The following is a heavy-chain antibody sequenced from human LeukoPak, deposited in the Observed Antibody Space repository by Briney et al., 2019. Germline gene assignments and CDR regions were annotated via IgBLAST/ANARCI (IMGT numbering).Heavy chain of an antibody. CDR1: GGTFSSTT. CDR3: ARGWLAETTVVTPYNY. V-gene: IGHV1-69*13. Sequence: ASVKVSCKASGGTFSSTTINWVRQAPGQGLEWMGGITPIFRTPNYAQKFQGRVTITAVESMSTAYMELSSLRSEDTAVYYCARGWLAETTVVTPYNYWGQGTLVTVSS. D-gene: IGHD2-21*02. CDR2: ITPIFRTP. J-gene: IGHJ4*02.